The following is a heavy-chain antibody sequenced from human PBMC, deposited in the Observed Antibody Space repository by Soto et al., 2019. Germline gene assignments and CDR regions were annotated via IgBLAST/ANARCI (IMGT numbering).Heavy chain of an antibody. J-gene: IGHJ6*02. CDR1: GFIFSTYA. Sequence: GGSLRLSCAASGFIFSTYAMHWVRQAPGKGLEWVAVISYDGSNKYYADSVKGRFTISRDNSKNTLYLQMSSLRTEDTAVFYCARPGSGYDILTGQYFYYYHAMDVWGQGTTVTVSS. V-gene: IGHV3-30-3*01. CDR3: ARPGSGYDILTGQYFYYYHAMDV. CDR2: ISYDGSNK. D-gene: IGHD3-9*01.